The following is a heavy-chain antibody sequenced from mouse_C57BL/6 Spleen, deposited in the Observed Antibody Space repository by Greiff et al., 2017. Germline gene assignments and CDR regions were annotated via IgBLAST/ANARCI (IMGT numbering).Heavy chain of an antibody. Sequence: EVKLMESGGGLVQPGGSMKLSCAASGFTFSDAWMDWVRTSPEKGLEWVAEIRNKANNHATYYAESVKGRFTISRDDSKSGVYLQMNNLRTENTGIYYWTRIYYAHGYFDYWGQGTTLTVSS. J-gene: IGHJ2*01. CDR3: TRIYYAHGYFDY. CDR1: GFTFSDAW. D-gene: IGHD2-1*01. V-gene: IGHV6-6*01. CDR2: IRNKANNHAT.